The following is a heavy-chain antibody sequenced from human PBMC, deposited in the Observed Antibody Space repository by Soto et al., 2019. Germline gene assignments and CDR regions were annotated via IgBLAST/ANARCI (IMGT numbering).Heavy chain of an antibody. Sequence: PGGSLRLSCGASGFDFSDHGMHWVRQAPHKGLEWVGIIWYDGDNKFYGDSVKGRFTISRDNSKNTLYLQMNDLRIDDTAIYYCARDAGVRGAIIGYLDSWGQGIQVTVSS. CDR2: IWYDGDNK. J-gene: IGHJ4*02. CDR1: GFDFSDHG. V-gene: IGHV3-33*01. D-gene: IGHD3-10*01. CDR3: ARDAGVRGAIIGYLDS.